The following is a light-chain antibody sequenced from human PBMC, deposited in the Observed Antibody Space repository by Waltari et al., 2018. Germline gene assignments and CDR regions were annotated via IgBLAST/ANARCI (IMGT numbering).Light chain of an antibody. V-gene: IGKV1-27*01. CDR3: QKYNSAPLT. Sequence: DIQMTQSPSSLSASVADRVTITCRASHGISNYLAWYQQKPGKVPKLLIYAASTLQSGVPSRFSGSGSGTDFTLTISSLQPEDVATYYCQKYNSAPLTFGGGTKVEIK. J-gene: IGKJ4*01. CDR2: AAS. CDR1: HGISNY.